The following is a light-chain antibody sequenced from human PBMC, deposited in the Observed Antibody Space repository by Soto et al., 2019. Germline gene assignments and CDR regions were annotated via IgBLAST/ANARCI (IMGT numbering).Light chain of an antibody. CDR3: QQRSNWPPWYT. J-gene: IGKJ2*01. Sequence: EIVLTQSPATLSLSPGERATLSCRASQSVSSYLAWYQQKPGQAPRLLIYDASNRATGIPARFSGSGSGTDVPLTISRLDREDFAVYYCQQRSNWPPWYTFGQGTKLEIK. CDR1: QSVSSY. V-gene: IGKV3-11*01. CDR2: DAS.